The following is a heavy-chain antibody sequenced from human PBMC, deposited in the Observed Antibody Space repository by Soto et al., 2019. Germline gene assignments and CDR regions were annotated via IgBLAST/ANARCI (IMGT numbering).Heavy chain of an antibody. D-gene: IGHD7-27*01. J-gene: IGHJ4*02. CDR2: ISYDGSNK. Sequence: GGSLRLSCAASGFTFSSYGMHWVRQAPGKGLEWVAVISYDGSNKYYADSVKGRFTISRDNSKNTLYLQMNSLRAEDTAVYYCAKDIRFMSTGDLADYWGQGTLVTVSS. CDR3: AKDIRFMSTGDLADY. V-gene: IGHV3-30*18. CDR1: GFTFSSYG.